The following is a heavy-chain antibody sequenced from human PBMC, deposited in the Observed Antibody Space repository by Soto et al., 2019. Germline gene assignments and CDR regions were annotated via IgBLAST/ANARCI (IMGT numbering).Heavy chain of an antibody. CDR2: FDPEDGET. Sequence: ASVKVSCKVSGYTLTELSMHWVRQAPGKGLEWMGGFDPEDGETIYAQKFQGRVTMTEDTSTDTAYRELSSLRSEDTAVYYCATFGCSSTSCYGSSFMVFDYWGQGTLVTVSS. CDR1: GYTLTELS. V-gene: IGHV1-24*01. D-gene: IGHD2-2*01. J-gene: IGHJ4*02. CDR3: ATFGCSSTSCYGSSFMVFDY.